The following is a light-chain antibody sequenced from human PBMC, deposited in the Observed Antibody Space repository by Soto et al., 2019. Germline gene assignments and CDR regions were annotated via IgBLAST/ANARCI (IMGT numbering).Light chain of an antibody. CDR1: QGIGTY. CDR2: AAF. CDR3: QQVNSYPQT. Sequence: DIQLTQSPSSLSASVGDRVTISCRASQGIGTYLAWYQQKPGKAPKLLIYAAFTLHSGVPARLSGSRSGTDFTLTISSLQPEDFATYYCQQVNSYPQTFGQGTRLEIK. V-gene: IGKV1-9*01. J-gene: IGKJ5*01.